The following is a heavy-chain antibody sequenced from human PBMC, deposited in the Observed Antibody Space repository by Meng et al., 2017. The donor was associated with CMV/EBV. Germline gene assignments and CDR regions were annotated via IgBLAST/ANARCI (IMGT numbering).Heavy chain of an antibody. CDR3: ARDNSYYDSSGYPTPDWYFDL. Sequence: GESLKISCGSYGFTFSPFWMSWFRRAPGKGLEWVAHISPDGTLTYYVDSVRGRFTISRDNTENSIYLHMSTLRAEDTAVYYCARDNSYYDSSGYPTPDWYFDLWGRGTLVTVSS. J-gene: IGHJ2*01. CDR2: ISPDGTLT. V-gene: IGHV3-7*03. D-gene: IGHD3-22*01. CDR1: GFTFSPFW.